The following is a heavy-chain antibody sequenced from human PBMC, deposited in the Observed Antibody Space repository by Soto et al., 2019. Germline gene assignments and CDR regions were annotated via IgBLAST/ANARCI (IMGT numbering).Heavy chain of an antibody. CDR3: AKGHTNENGHYSYYGMDV. D-gene: IGHD2-8*01. J-gene: IGHJ6*02. V-gene: IGHV3-23*01. CDR2: TSGSGGDT. Sequence: LRLSCAASGFSFSNYAMSWVRQAPGKGLEWVSGTSGSGGDTYYADSVKGRFSISRDNSKNSVYLQVNSLRADDTAVYYCAKGHTNENGHYSYYGMDVWGQGTTVTVSS. CDR1: GFSFSNYA.